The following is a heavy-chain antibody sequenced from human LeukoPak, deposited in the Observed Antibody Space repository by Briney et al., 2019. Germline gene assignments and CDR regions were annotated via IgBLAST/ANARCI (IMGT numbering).Heavy chain of an antibody. CDR2: IKPDGSKK. D-gene: IGHD5-18*01. CDR3: TRDGYAGSATDGFDV. V-gene: IGHV3-7*01. J-gene: IGHJ3*01. Sequence: GGSLRLSCVASGFTFSKYWMSWVRHAPGKGLEWVANIKPDGSKKDSADSLRSRFTISRDNAKNSLYLQLNSARAQDTALFYCTRDGYAGSATDGFDVWGQGTTVTVSS. CDR1: GFTFSKYW.